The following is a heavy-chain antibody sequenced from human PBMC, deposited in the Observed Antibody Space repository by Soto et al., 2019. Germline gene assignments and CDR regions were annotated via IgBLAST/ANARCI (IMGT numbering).Heavy chain of an antibody. D-gene: IGHD4-17*01. CDR3: SKDPKGDYIGAFDS. J-gene: IGHJ4*02. V-gene: IGHV3-23*01. CDR2: IRGNGVDT. CDR1: GFTFSNYA. Sequence: GGSLRLSCAGSGFTFSNYAMTWVRQAPGKGLEYVSSIRGNGVDTSYADSVKGRFTISRDNSKNTVHLQLNSLRADDTATYFCSKDPKGDYIGAFDSWGQGSLVTVSS.